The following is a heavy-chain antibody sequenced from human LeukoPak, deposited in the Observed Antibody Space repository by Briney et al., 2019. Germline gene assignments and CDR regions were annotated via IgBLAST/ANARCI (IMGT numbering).Heavy chain of an antibody. J-gene: IGHJ4*02. CDR3: ARDQPALDY. CDR1: GFTFIGYY. Sequence: GASVKVSCKASGFTFIGYYMHWVRQAPGQGLEWMGWINLNTGDTDNAPKFQGRVTITRDTSITTAYMELSRLRYDDTAVYYCARDQPALDYWGRGTLVTVSS. CDR2: INLNTGDT. V-gene: IGHV1-2*02.